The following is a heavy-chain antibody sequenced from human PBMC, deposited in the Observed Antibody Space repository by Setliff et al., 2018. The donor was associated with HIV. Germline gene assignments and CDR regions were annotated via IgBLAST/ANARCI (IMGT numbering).Heavy chain of an antibody. CDR2: IIPMFGSA. Sequence: ASVKVSCKASGGRFSSYAMSWVRQAPGQGLEWMGGIIPMFGSANYAQKFQGRVTITADESTSTAYMELSSLTSDDTAVYYCARGNDHVSSGYYLDWGQGTLVTVSS. CDR1: GGRFSSYA. CDR3: ARGNDHVSSGYYLD. D-gene: IGHD3-22*01. J-gene: IGHJ4*02. V-gene: IGHV1-69*13.